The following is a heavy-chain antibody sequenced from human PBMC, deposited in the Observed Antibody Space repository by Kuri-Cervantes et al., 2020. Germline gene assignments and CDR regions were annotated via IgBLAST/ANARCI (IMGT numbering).Heavy chain of an antibody. CDR2: ISWNGSTK. CDR3: ARGSYYFSSGYPSYYFDD. CDR1: GLTFSSYG. J-gene: IGHJ4*01. V-gene: IGHV3-48*04. Sequence: GGSLRLSCAASGLTFSSYGMNWVRQAPGKGLEWVAGISWNGSTKDYADSVKGRFTISRDNSKNSLYLQMNSRRADDTAVYYCARGSYYFSSGYPSYYFDDWGQGTLVTVSS. D-gene: IGHD3-22*01.